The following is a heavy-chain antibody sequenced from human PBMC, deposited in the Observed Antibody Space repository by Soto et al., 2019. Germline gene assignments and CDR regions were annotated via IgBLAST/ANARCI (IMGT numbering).Heavy chain of an antibody. CDR1: GYTFTNYY. J-gene: IGHJ6*02. V-gene: IGHV1-46*01. Sequence: QVQLVQSGAEVKKPGASVKVSCKASGYTFTNYYMHWVRQAPGQGLEWMGIINPRGGSTSYAQKFQGRVTMTRDTSTSTVYMELSSLRSEDTAVYYCARTRVVAGRYYYDGMDVWGQGTTVTVSS. D-gene: IGHD6-19*01. CDR3: ARTRVVAGRYYYDGMDV. CDR2: INPRGGST.